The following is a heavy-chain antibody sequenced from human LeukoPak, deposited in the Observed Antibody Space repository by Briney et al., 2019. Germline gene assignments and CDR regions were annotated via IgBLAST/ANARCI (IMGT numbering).Heavy chain of an antibody. D-gene: IGHD4-17*01. J-gene: IGHJ3*02. Sequence: QTGGSLRLSCAASGFTFSSYGMHWVRQAPGKGLEWVAVISYDGSNKYYADSVKGRFTISRDSSKNTLYLQMNSLRAADTAVYYCARGIDDYSDYKVVATFDIWGQGTMVTVSS. CDR3: ARGIDDYSDYKVVATFDI. CDR2: ISYDGSNK. CDR1: GFTFSSYG. V-gene: IGHV3-30*03.